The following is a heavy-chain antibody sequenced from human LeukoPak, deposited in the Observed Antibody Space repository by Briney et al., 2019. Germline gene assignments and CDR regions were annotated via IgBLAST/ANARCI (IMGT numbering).Heavy chain of an antibody. V-gene: IGHV3-66*01. D-gene: IGHD6-6*01. CDR3: AREAPRGTSSNPYYFDS. CDR1: GFTVSSNY. CDR2: IYSGDSI. J-gene: IGHJ4*02. Sequence: GGSLRLSCAASGFTVSSNYMSWVRQAPGKGLEWVSVIYSGDSIYYADSVKGRFTISRDNSKNTLYLQMHSLRAEDTAVYYCAREAPRGTSSNPYYFDSWGQGTLVTVSS.